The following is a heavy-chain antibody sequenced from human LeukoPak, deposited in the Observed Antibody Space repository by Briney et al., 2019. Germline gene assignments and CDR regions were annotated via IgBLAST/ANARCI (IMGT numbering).Heavy chain of an antibody. V-gene: IGHV3-11*06. CDR3: ARAPTGIAAAGILY. Sequence: PGGSLRLSCAASGFTFSDYYMTWIRQAPGKGLEWVSYISSSSSYTNYADSVKGRFTISRDNAKNSLYLQMNSLRAEDTAVYYCARAPTGIAAAGILYWGQGTLVTVSS. J-gene: IGHJ4*02. CDR2: ISSSSSYT. CDR1: GFTFSDYY. D-gene: IGHD6-13*01.